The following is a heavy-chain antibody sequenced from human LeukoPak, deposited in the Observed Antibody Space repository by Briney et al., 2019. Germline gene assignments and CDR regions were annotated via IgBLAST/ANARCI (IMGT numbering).Heavy chain of an antibody. CDR1: GGSFSGYY. Sequence: SETLSLTCAVYGGSFSGYYWSWIRQPPGKGLEWIGEINHSGSTNYNPSLKSRVTISVDTSKNQSSLKLSSVTAADTAVYYCARGYWAGYDSSGYYGYWGQGTLVTVSS. V-gene: IGHV4-34*01. J-gene: IGHJ4*02. D-gene: IGHD3-22*01. CDR3: ARGYWAGYDSSGYYGY. CDR2: INHSGST.